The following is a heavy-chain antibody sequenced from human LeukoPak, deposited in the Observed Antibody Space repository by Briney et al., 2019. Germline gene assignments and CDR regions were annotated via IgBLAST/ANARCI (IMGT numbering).Heavy chain of an antibody. J-gene: IGHJ4*02. CDR1: AFTFNNYW. Sequence: PGGSLRLSCVASAFTFNNYWMHWVRQAPGKGLVWVSRIKGDGSSTNYADSVRGRFTISRDNAKNTLFLQMSSLRAEDTAVYYCAKQWGPIHVGGHYFDNWGQGTLVTVSS. CDR3: AKQWGPIHVGGHYFDN. CDR2: IKGDGSST. D-gene: IGHD1-26*01. V-gene: IGHV3-74*01.